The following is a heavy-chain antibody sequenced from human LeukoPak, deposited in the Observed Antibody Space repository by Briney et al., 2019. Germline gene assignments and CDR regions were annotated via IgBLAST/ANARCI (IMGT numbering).Heavy chain of an antibody. CDR1: GYTFTSYY. J-gene: IGHJ6*03. CDR3: ARDQRSGYSGYDYYYYYYMDV. Sequence: ASVKVSCKASGYTFTSYYMHWVRQAPGQGLEWMGIINASGGNANYAQKFQDRVTMTRDMSTSTVYMEVSSLNSEDTAVYYCARDQRSGYSGYDYYYYYYMDVWGKETTVTVSS. D-gene: IGHD5-12*01. V-gene: IGHV1-46*01. CDR2: INASGGNA.